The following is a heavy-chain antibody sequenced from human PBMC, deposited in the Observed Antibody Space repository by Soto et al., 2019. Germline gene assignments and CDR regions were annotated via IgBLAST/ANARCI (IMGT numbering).Heavy chain of an antibody. CDR1: GYTFTSYG. V-gene: IGHV1-18*04. J-gene: IGHJ5*02. Sequence: ASVKVSCKASGYTFTSYGISWVRQAPGQGLEWMGWISAYNGNTNYEQKLQGRVTMTTDTSTSTAYMELRSLRSDDTAVYYCARDSVDILTGYYPYGGWFDPWGQGTLVTVSS. CDR3: ARDSVDILTGYYPYGGWFDP. D-gene: IGHD3-9*01. CDR2: ISAYNGNT.